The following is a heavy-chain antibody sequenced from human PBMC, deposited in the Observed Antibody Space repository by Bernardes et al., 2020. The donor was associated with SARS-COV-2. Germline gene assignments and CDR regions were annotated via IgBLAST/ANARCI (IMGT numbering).Heavy chain of an antibody. J-gene: IGHJ4*02. CDR2: ISGSGGST. Sequence: GGSLRVCCAASGFTFSSYAMSWVRQAPGKGLEWVSAISGSGGSTYYADSVKGRFTISRDNSKNTLYLQMNSLRAEDTAVYYCAVPRGYSSGGFDYWGQGTLVTVSS. V-gene: IGHV3-23*01. CDR1: GFTFSSYA. D-gene: IGHD6-25*01. CDR3: AVPRGYSSGGFDY.